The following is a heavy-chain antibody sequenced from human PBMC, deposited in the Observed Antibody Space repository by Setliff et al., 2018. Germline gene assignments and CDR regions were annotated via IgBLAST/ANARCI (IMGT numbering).Heavy chain of an antibody. J-gene: IGHJ4*02. V-gene: IGHV3-33*01. D-gene: IGHD6-25*01. CDR1: GFIFNTHA. Sequence: SLRLSCGASGFIFNTHAMHWVRQVPGKGLEWVAFLWYDGSNADYADSVKGRFTISRDNSKNMLYLQMNSLRAEDSAVYYCATDPPSSGWRLHDWGQGTLVTVSS. CDR2: LWYDGSNA. CDR3: ATDPPSSGWRLHD.